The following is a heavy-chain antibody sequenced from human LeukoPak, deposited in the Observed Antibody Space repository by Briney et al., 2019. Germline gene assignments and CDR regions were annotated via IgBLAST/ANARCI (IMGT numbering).Heavy chain of an antibody. CDR2: MNPNSGNT. D-gene: IGHD6-6*01. J-gene: IGHJ4*02. Sequence: ASVKVSCKASGFTFTNYDINWVRQATGQGLEWMGWMNPNSGNTDYAQKFQGRVTITRNTSISTAYMELRSLRSDDTAVYYCARSHLARSSSSFDYWGQGTLVTVSS. CDR3: ARSHLARSSSSFDY. CDR1: GFTFTNYD. V-gene: IGHV1-8*03.